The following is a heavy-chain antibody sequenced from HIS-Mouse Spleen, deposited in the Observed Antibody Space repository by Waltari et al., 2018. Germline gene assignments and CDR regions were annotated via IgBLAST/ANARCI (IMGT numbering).Heavy chain of an antibody. CDR2: IYYRAVT. D-gene: IGHD6-13*01. Sequence: QLQLQESGPGLVKPSETLSLTCTVSGGSISSSSYYLGWIRQPPEKGLEWIGSIYYRAVTYYNPSLKSRVTISVDTSKNQLSLKLSSVTAADTAVYYCAREIPYSSSWYDWYFDLWGRGTLVTVSS. J-gene: IGHJ2*01. V-gene: IGHV4-39*07. CDR3: AREIPYSSSWYDWYFDL. CDR1: GGSISSSSYY.